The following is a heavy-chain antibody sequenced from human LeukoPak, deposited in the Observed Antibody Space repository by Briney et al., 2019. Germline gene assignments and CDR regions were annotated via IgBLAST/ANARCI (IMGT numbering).Heavy chain of an antibody. CDR2: IYYSGST. V-gene: IGHV4-61*08. Sequence: SETLSLTCAVSGGSISSGGYYWSWIRQPPGKGLEWIGYIYYSGSTDYNPSLKSRVTISVDTSKNQFSLKLSSVTAADTAMYYCARSPRSTSFNYYGMDVWGQGTTVTVSS. D-gene: IGHD2-2*01. CDR3: ARSPRSTSFNYYGMDV. CDR1: GGSISSGGYY. J-gene: IGHJ6*02.